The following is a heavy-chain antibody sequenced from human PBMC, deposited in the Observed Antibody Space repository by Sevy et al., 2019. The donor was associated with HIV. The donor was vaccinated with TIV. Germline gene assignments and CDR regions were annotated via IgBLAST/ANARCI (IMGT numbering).Heavy chain of an antibody. J-gene: IGHJ6*02. CDR2: INPSYGVT. CDR1: GYTFTDYY. CDR3: ARLTTMPTSDLYGMDV. Sequence: ASVKVSCKASGYTFTDYYIHWVRQAPGQGLEWMAWINPSYGVTNYAQRFQGGVTVTRDTSISTAYMELRRLRSDDTAIYYCARLTTMPTSDLYGMDVWGQGTTVTVSS. D-gene: IGHD1-1*01. V-gene: IGHV1-2*02.